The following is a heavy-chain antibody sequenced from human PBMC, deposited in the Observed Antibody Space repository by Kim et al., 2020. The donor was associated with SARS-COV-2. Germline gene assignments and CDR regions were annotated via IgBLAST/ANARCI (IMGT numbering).Heavy chain of an antibody. CDR1: GYSFTSYW. J-gene: IGHJ3*02. Sequence: ESLKISCKGSGYSFTSYWIGWVRQMPGKGLEWMAIIYPADSETRYSPSFQGQVTISADNSITTAYLQWSSLKASDTAMYYCAVPVDRGDGVDIWGQGTMVTVSS. CDR3: AVPVDRGDGVDI. D-gene: IGHD2-8*01. V-gene: IGHV5-51*01. CDR2: IYPADSET.